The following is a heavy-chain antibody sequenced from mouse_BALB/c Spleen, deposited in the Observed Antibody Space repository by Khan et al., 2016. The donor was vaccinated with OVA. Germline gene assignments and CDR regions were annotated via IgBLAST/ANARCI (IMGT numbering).Heavy chain of an antibody. D-gene: IGHD2-13*01. V-gene: IGHV1-81*01. CDR3: ARGDGDYGYFDY. CDR2: IYPGSDNA. J-gene: IGHJ2*01. Sequence: QVQLQQSGPELVKPGASVKMSCKASGYTFTYYVITWVKQRTGQGLEWIGEIYPGSDNAYYNERLKGKATLTADKSSNTTHMQLSSLTSEDSAVYVGARGDGDYGYFDYWGQGTTLTVSS. CDR1: GYTFTYYV.